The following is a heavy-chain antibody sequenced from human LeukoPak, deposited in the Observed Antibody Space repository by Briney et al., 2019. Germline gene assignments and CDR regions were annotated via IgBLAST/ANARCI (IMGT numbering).Heavy chain of an antibody. D-gene: IGHD3-22*01. CDR2: IYYSGST. V-gene: IGHV4-59*01. J-gene: IGHJ3*02. Sequence: SETLSLTCTVSGGSISSYYWSWIRQPPGKGLEWIGYIYYSGSTNYNPSLKGRVTVSVDTSKNQFSLKLSSVTAADTAVYYCARWGDYDSRLFDIWGQGTMVTVSS. CDR3: ARWGDYDSRLFDI. CDR1: GGSISSYY.